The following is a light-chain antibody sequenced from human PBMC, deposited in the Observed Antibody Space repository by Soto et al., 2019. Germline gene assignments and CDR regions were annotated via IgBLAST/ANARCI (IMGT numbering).Light chain of an antibody. Sequence: DVQMTQSPSSLSASVGDSVTISCRASQGVINYLAWFQQRPGKDPKPLIYGASDLQDGVPSRFSGSGYGTDFTLTITTLQPEDFATYYCQQYNSFPYTFGQGTRLEI. CDR2: GAS. J-gene: IGKJ2*01. V-gene: IGKV1-16*01. CDR1: QGVINY. CDR3: QQYNSFPYT.